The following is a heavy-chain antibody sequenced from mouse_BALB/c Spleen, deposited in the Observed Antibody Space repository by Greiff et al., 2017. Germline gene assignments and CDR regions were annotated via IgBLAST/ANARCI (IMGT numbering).Heavy chain of an antibody. CDR3: ARASITPVVHYYAMDY. CDR2: IGAGGST. D-gene: IGHD1-1*01. Sequence: QVQLQQSGPGLVAPSQSLSITCTVSGFSLTSYGVHWVRQPPGKGLEWLGVIGAGGSTNYNSALMSRLSISKDNSKSQVFLKMNSLQTDDTAMYYCARASITPVVHYYAMDYWGQGTSVTVSA. J-gene: IGHJ4*01. CDR1: GFSLTSYG. V-gene: IGHV2-9*02.